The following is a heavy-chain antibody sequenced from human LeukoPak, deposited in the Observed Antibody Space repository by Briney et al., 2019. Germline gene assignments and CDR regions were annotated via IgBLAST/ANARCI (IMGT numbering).Heavy chain of an antibody. Sequence: PGGSLRLSCAASGVTFSTYYMSWVRQAPGKGLEWVANIKPDGSEGYYVDSVKGRFTISRDNAKNSLYLQMNRLRAEDTAVYYCARYRYCRSANCYGDYWGQGTLVTVSS. J-gene: IGHJ4*02. V-gene: IGHV3-7*03. CDR2: IKPDGSEG. D-gene: IGHD2-2*01. CDR1: GVTFSTYY. CDR3: ARYRYCRSANCYGDY.